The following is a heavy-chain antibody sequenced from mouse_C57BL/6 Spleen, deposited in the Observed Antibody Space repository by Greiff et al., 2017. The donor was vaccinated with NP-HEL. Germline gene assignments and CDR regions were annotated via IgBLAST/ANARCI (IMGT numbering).Heavy chain of an antibody. D-gene: IGHD1-1*01. CDR2: IYPGDGDT. J-gene: IGHJ1*03. V-gene: IGHV1-80*01. CDR3: ARITTVVADWYFDV. CDR1: GYAFSSYW. Sequence: QVHVKQSGAELVKPGASVKISCKASGYAFSSYWMNWVKQRPGKGLEWIGQIYPGDGDTNYNGKFKGKATLTADKSSSTAYMQLSSLTSEDSAVYFCARITTVVADWYFDVWGTGTTVTVSS.